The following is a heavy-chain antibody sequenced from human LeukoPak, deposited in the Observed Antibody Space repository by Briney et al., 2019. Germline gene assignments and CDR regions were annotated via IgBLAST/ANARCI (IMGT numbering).Heavy chain of an antibody. J-gene: IGHJ4*02. CDR2: INSDGSST. Sequence: GGSLRLSCAASGFTFSSYWMHWVRQAPGKGLVWVSRINSDGSSTSYADSVKGRFTISRDNAKNTLYLQMNSLRAEDTAVYYCARDLGGYSGYDLGDYWGQGTLVTVSS. V-gene: IGHV3-74*01. CDR1: GFTFSSYW. D-gene: IGHD5-12*01. CDR3: ARDLGGYSGYDLGDY.